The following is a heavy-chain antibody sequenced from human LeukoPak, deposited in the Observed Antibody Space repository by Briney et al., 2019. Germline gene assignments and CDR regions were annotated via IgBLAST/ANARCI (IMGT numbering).Heavy chain of an antibody. J-gene: IGHJ4*02. CDR1: GFTFSSYE. D-gene: IGHD6-13*01. V-gene: IGHV3-48*03. CDR2: ISSSGSTI. CDR3: ATPYSRFDY. Sequence: GGSLRLSCAASGFTFSSYEMHGVRQAPGEGLEWVSYISSSGSTIYYADSVKGRFTISRDNAKNSLYLQMNSLRAEDTAVYYCATPYSRFDYWGQGTLVTVSS.